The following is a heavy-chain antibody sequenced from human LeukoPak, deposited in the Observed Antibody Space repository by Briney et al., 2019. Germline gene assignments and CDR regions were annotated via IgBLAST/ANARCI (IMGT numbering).Heavy chain of an antibody. CDR1: GGTFSRYA. CDR3: ARVAARSYYYYYYMDV. Sequence: AVKVSCKASGGTFSRYAISWVRQAPGQGVEGMGGIITICGTANYVQKFQGRDTITAEEETSTAYIELSSLRSEDTAVYYCARVAARSYYYYYYMDVWGKGTTVTVSS. D-gene: IGHD6-6*01. J-gene: IGHJ6*03. V-gene: IGHV1-69*01. CDR2: IITICGTA.